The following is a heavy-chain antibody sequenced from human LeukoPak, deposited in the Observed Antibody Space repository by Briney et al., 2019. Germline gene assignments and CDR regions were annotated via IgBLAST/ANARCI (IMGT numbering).Heavy chain of an antibody. V-gene: IGHV3-11*01. CDR2: ISSSGSTI. CDR1: XXXFSDYY. Sequence: GGSLXXSXXXXXXXFSDYYMSWIRQAPGKGLGWVSYISSSGSTIYYADSVKGRFTISRDNAKNSLYLQMNSLRAEDTAVYYCARDNGDYVFTHWFDPWGQGTLVTVSS. J-gene: IGHJ5*02. CDR3: ARDNGDYVFTHWFDP. D-gene: IGHD4-17*01.